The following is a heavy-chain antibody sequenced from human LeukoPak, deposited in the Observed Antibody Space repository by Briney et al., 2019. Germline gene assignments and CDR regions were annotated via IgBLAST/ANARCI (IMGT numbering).Heavy chain of an antibody. V-gene: IGHV1-8*01. CDR2: MNPNSGNT. J-gene: IGHJ5*02. CDR1: GYTFTSYD. Sequence: GASVKVSCKASGYTFTSYDINWVRQATGQGLEWMGCMNPNSGNTGYAQKFQGRVTMTRNTSISTAYMELNSLRSKDTAVNYSARVWVHKRDTIVRGLTGFGPNWFDPWGQGTLVTVSS. CDR3: ARVWVHKRDTIVRGLTGFGPNWFDP. D-gene: IGHD3-10*01.